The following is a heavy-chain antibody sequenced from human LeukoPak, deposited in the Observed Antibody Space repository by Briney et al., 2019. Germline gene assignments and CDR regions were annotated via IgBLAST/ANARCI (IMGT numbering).Heavy chain of an antibody. CDR3: ARRLDGYSYGYADY. J-gene: IGHJ4*02. CDR1: GFTFNNHA. D-gene: IGHD5-18*01. CDR2: ISSSSSYI. Sequence: PGRSLRLSCAASGFTFNNHAMHWVRQAPGKGLEWVSSISSSSSYIYYADSVKGRFTISRDNAKNSLYLQMNSLRAEDTAVYYCARRLDGYSYGYADYWGQGTLVTVSS. V-gene: IGHV3-21*01.